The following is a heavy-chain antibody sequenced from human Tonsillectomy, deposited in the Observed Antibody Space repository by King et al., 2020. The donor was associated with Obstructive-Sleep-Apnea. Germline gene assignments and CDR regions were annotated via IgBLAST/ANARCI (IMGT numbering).Heavy chain of an antibody. J-gene: IGHJ6*01. CDR2: INHSGST. Sequence: VQLQQWGAGLLKPSETLSLTCAVYGGSFSGYYWSWIRQPPGKGLEWIGEINHSGSTNYNPSLKSRVTISVDTSKNQFSLKLSSVTAADTDVYYCARIFSGGXXYYYYYGXDXXGXGTTVTVSS. CDR1: GGSFSGYY. CDR3: ARIFSGGXXYYYYYGXDX. V-gene: IGHV4-34*01.